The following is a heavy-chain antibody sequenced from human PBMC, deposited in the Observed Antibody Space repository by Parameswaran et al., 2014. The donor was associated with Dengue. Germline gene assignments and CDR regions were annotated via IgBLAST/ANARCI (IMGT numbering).Heavy chain of an antibody. CDR3: ARGRGSKYPPYYYYYYGMDV. D-gene: IGHD1-26*01. V-gene: IGHV4-34*01. J-gene: IGHJ6*02. CDR2: INHAGTT. CDR1: SGSFSGYY. Sequence: SETLSLTCAVYSGSFSGYYWSWIRQAPGKGLEWIGEINHAGTTNYNPSLKSRVAMSIDMSKNHFSLNLSSVTAADTAIYFCARGRGSKYPPYYYYYYGMDVWGQGTTVTVSS.